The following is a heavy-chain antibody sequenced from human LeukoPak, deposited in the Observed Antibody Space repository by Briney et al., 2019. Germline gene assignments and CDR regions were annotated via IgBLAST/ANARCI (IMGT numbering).Heavy chain of an antibody. CDR1: GFTFSGSA. D-gene: IGHD6-19*01. J-gene: IGHJ4*02. Sequence: GGSLRLSCAASGFTFSGSAMHWVRQASGKGLEWVGRIRSKANGYATAYAASVKGRFTISRDDSKNTAYLQMNSLKTEDTAVYYCTRHYSSGWYDFDYWGQGTLVTVSS. CDR3: TRHYSSGWYDFDY. CDR2: IRSKANGYAT. V-gene: IGHV3-73*01.